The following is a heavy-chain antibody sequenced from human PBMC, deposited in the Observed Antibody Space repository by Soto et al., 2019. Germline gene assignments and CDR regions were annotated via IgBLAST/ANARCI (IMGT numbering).Heavy chain of an antibody. CDR2: IHYSGST. CDR3: ARENGVAVATILYYFDY. V-gene: IGHV4-31*03. D-gene: IGHD5-12*01. J-gene: IGHJ4*02. Sequence: LSLTCTVSGGSISNGGYYWNWVRQHPGKGLEWIGYIHYSGSTWYNPSLESRVTISVDTSKDQFSLKLRSVTAADTAVYYCARENGVAVATILYYFDYWGPGTLVTVSS. CDR1: GGSISNGGYY.